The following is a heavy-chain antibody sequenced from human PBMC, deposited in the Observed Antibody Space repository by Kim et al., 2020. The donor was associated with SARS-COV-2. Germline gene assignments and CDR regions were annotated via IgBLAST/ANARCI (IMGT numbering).Heavy chain of an antibody. J-gene: IGHJ5*02. Sequence: ASVKVSCKASGYTFTGYYMHWVRQAPGQGLEWMGWINPNSGGTNYAQKFQGRVTMTRDTSISTAYMELSRLRSDDTAVYYCARAYPGVKNYGFVGNNWFDPWGQGTLVTVSS. CDR1: GYTFTGYY. CDR2: INPNSGGT. CDR3: ARAYPGVKNYGFVGNNWFDP. V-gene: IGHV1-2*02. D-gene: IGHD4-17*01.